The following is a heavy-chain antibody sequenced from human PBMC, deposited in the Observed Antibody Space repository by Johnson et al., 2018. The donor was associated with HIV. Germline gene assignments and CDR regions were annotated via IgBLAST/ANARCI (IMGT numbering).Heavy chain of an antibody. D-gene: IGHD1-26*01. CDR2: MWYDGSNK. J-gene: IGHJ3*02. Sequence: QVQLVESGGGVVQPGGSLRLSCAASGFTFSSYGMHWVRQAPGKGLEWVAVMWYDGSNKYYADSVKGRFTISRDNSKNSLYLQMNSLRAEDTAVYYCARDFRSVGANDAFDIWGQGTMVTVSS. V-gene: IGHV3-33*01. CDR3: ARDFRSVGANDAFDI. CDR1: GFTFSSYG.